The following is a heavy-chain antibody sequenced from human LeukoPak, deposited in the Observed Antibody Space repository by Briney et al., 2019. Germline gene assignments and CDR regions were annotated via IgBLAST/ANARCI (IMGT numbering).Heavy chain of an antibody. V-gene: IGHV4-30-2*01. CDR2: IHHSGST. J-gene: IGHJ4*02. CDR3: ARGGDYGDYVPFDY. CDR1: GGSISSGGYS. D-gene: IGHD4-17*01. Sequence: PSETLSLTCAVSGGSISSGGYSWSWIRQPPGKGLEWIGYIHHSGSTYYNPSLKSRVTISVDRSKNQFSLKLSSVTAADTAVYYCARGGDYGDYVPFDYWGQGTLVTVSS.